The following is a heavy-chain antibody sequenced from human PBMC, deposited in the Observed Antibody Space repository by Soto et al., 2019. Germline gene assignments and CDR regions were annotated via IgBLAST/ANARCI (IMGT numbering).Heavy chain of an antibody. Sequence: GGSLRLSCAASGFTFSDYSMNWVRQTPGKGLEWVSFISSSGTLIHYADSVKGRFTISRDNAKNSLYLEMNSLRAEDTAVFYCGRVYYGSGSYFVDNWGQGTLVTVSS. CDR1: GFTFSDYS. J-gene: IGHJ4*02. D-gene: IGHD3-10*01. CDR3: GRVYYGSGSYFVDN. V-gene: IGHV3-21*01. CDR2: ISSSGTLI.